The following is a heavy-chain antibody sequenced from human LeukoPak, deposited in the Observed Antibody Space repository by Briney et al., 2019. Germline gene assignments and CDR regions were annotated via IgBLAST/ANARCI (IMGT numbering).Heavy chain of an antibody. CDR1: GFTFSSYA. J-gene: IGHJ4*02. CDR3: ARDLEEKQWLLPFDY. CDR2: ISYDGSNK. Sequence: GGSLRLSCAASGFTFSSYAMSWVRQAPGKGLEWVAVISYDGSNKYYADSVKGRFTISRDNSKNTLYLQMNSLRAEDTAVYYCARDLEEKQWLLPFDYWGQGTLVTVSS. V-gene: IGHV3-30-3*01. D-gene: IGHD6-19*01.